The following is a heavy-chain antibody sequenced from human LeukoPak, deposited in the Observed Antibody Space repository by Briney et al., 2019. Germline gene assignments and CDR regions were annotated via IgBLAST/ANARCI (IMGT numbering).Heavy chain of an antibody. Sequence: GESLKISCQGSGYIFTSYWIRWVRQLPGKGLEWRGIIYPGDYDTRYSPSFQRQVTISADKYTSTAYLQWSSLKGSDSGMYYCARGYCSSITCYPYWFDPWGQGTVVSVS. D-gene: IGHD2-2*01. J-gene: IGHJ5*02. CDR3: ARGYCSSITCYPYWFDP. CDR1: GYIFTSYW. CDR2: IYPGDYDT. V-gene: IGHV5-51*01.